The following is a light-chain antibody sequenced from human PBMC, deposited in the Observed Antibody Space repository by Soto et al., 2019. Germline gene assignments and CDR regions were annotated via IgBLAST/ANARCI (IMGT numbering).Light chain of an antibody. CDR2: GAS. CDR1: QSVGISH. J-gene: IGKJ1*01. CDR3: QQYGSAPWT. V-gene: IGKV3-20*01. Sequence: EIVLTQSAATLSFSPGERATLSCRASQSVGISHLAWYQQNPVQDPSLLMYGASSRATGIPDRSSGSGSGTDFTLTISRLEPEDFPVYYCQQYGSAPWTFGQGTRVGI.